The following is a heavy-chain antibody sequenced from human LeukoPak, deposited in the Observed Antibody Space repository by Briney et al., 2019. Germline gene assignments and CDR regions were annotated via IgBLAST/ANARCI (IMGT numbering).Heavy chain of an antibody. CDR1: GFTFSSYS. Sequence: GGSLRLSCAASGFTFSSYSMNWVRQAPGKGLEWVSSISSSSSYIYYADSVKGRFTISRDNSKNTLYLQMNSLRAEDTAVYYCARDRIDSSGYCLDYWGQGTLVTVSS. V-gene: IGHV3-21*01. CDR2: ISSSSSYI. CDR3: ARDRIDSSGYCLDY. J-gene: IGHJ4*02. D-gene: IGHD3-22*01.